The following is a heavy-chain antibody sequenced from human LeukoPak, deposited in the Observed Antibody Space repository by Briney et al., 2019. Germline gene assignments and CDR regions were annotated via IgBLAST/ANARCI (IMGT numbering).Heavy chain of an antibody. D-gene: IGHD3-3*01. CDR3: ARDPSAIFGAVRPYYGMDV. Sequence: SVKVSCKASGGTFSSYAISWVRQAPGQGLEWMGRIIPILGIANYAQKFQGRVTITADKSTSTAYMELSSLRSEDTAVYYCARDPSAIFGAVRPYYGMDVWGQGTTVTVSS. V-gene: IGHV1-69*04. CDR1: GGTFSSYA. J-gene: IGHJ6*02. CDR2: IIPILGIA.